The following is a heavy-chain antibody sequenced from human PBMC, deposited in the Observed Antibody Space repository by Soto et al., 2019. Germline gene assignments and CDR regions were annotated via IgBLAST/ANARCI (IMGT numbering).Heavy chain of an antibody. V-gene: IGHV5-51*01. Sequence: ESLKISCKGSAYSFTSYWLGWVRQMPGKGLEWMGIIYVGDSDTRYSPSFQGQVTISADKSISTAYLQWSSLKASDTAMYYCARGEYYYDSGGYYFNYWGQGTLVTVSS. D-gene: IGHD3-22*01. CDR1: AYSFTSYW. J-gene: IGHJ4*02. CDR2: IYVGDSDT. CDR3: ARGEYYYDSGGYYFNY.